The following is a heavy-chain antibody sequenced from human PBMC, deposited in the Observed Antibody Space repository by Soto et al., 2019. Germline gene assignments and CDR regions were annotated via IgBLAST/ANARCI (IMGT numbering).Heavy chain of an antibody. CDR3: ARGSPYDFWSGYIYYGMDV. V-gene: IGHV3-7*03. CDR1: GFTFRYYW. J-gene: IGHJ6*02. Sequence: EVQLVESGGGLVQPGGSLRLSCAASGFTFRYYWVNWVRQAPGKGLEWVANINQDGSEKYYVDSVKGRFTISRGNAKNSLYLQMNNLRDEDTAVYYCARGSPYDFWSGYIYYGMDVWGQGTTVTVSS. D-gene: IGHD3-3*01. CDR2: INQDGSEK.